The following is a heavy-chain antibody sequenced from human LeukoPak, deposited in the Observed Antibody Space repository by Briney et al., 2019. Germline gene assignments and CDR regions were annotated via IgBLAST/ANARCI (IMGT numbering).Heavy chain of an antibody. CDR2: IYYSGST. V-gene: IGHV4-59*01. J-gene: IGHJ4*02. CDR3: AREQKEIDY. CDR1: VGSISSYY. Sequence: TSETLSLTCTVSVGSISSYYWSWIRQPPGKGLEWIGYIYYSGSTNYNPSLKSRVTISVDTSKNQFSLKLSSVTAADTAVYYCAREQKEIDYWGQGTLVTVSS.